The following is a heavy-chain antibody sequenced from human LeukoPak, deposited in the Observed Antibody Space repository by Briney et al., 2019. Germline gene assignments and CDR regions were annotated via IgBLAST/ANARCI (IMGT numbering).Heavy chain of an antibody. CDR2: INHSGST. D-gene: IGHD2-15*01. J-gene: IGHJ3*02. CDR3: ARGRVVPAAFDI. CDR1: GGSVSSSSYY. Sequence: SETLSLTCTLSGGSVSSSSYYWSWIRQPPGKGLEWIGEINHSGSTNYNPSLKSRVTISVDTSKNQFSLKLSSVTAADTAVYYCARGRVVPAAFDIWGQGTMVTVSS. V-gene: IGHV4-39*07.